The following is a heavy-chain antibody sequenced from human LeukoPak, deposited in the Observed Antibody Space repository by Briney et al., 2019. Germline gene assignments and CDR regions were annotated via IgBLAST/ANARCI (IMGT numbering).Heavy chain of an antibody. CDR1: GGSISSYY. CDR3: ASSRRDYYYGMDV. CDR2: IYYSGST. D-gene: IGHD6-13*01. V-gene: IGHV4-59*08. Sequence: PSETLSLTCTVSGGSISSYYWSWIRQPPGKGLEWIGYIYYSGSTNYNPSLKGRVTISVDTSKNQFSLKLSSVTAAGTAVYYCASSRRDYYYGMDVWGQGTTVTVSS. J-gene: IGHJ6*02.